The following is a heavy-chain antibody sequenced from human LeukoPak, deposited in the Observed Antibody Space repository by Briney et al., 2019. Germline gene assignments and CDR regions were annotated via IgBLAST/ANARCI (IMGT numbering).Heavy chain of an antibody. Sequence: GGSLRLSCAVSGFTVSNNFMTWVRQAPGKGLEGVSVIFSGGTTYYADSVKGRFTISRDKSKNTLFLQMNSLRAEDTAVYYCARGTTVETLYSFDYWGQGTLVTVSS. CDR2: IFSGGTT. V-gene: IGHV3-53*01. J-gene: IGHJ4*02. CDR1: GFTVSNNF. D-gene: IGHD4-23*01. CDR3: ARGTTVETLYSFDY.